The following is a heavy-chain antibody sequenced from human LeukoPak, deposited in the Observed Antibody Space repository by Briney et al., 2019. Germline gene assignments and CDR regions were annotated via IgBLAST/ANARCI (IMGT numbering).Heavy chain of an antibody. CDR1: GFTFSTYG. D-gene: IGHD2-2*01. CDR2: ISYDGSNK. V-gene: IGHV3-30*18. Sequence: GGSLRLSCVASGFTFSTYGMHWVRQAPGKGLEWVAVISYDGSNKNYADSVKGRFTISRDNSRNTLDLQMNSLRPEDTAVYYCAKSGYQLTAGNRCDPWGQGTLVTVSS. CDR3: AKSGYQLTAGNRCDP. J-gene: IGHJ5*02.